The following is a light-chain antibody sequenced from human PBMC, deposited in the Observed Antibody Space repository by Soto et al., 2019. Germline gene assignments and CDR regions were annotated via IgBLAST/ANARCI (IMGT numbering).Light chain of an antibody. Sequence: QSVLTQPPSVSGAPGQRVTISCTGSSSNIGVPYDVHWYQQLPGKAPKLLIYGNSNRPSGVPDRFSGSKSGTSASLAITGLQAEDEADYYCQSYDTSLSGYVFGTGTKVTVL. J-gene: IGLJ1*01. CDR1: SSNIGVPYD. CDR3: QSYDTSLSGYV. V-gene: IGLV1-40*01. CDR2: GNS.